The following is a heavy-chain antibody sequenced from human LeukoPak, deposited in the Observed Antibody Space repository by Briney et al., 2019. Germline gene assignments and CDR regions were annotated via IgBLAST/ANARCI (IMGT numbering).Heavy chain of an antibody. CDR2: INPYSGGT. J-gene: IGHJ5*02. CDR3: VCHTPTRTVAGANFDH. Sequence: GASVKVSCKASGYTFTSYAMNWVRQAPGQGLEWMGRINPYSGGTNYAQKFQGRITLTRDTSISTGYLILRNLRSDDTAVYYCVCHTPTRTVAGANFDHWGQGTLVTVSS. V-gene: IGHV1-2*06. D-gene: IGHD1-26*01. CDR1: GYTFTSYA.